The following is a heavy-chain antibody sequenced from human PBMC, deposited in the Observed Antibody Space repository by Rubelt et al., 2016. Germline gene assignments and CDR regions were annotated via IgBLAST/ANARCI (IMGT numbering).Heavy chain of an antibody. CDR3: ARATWGSPFDY. CDR1: GFTFDGHT. D-gene: IGHD7-27*01. CDR2: ITWNSDTI. J-gene: IGHJ4*02. V-gene: IGHV3-9*01. Sequence: EVQLLESGGGLVQPGGSLRLSCAASGFTFDGHTMHWVRQAPGKGLEWVSGITWNSDTIDYADSVKGRFTISRDNAKTSPYLQMNSLRTEDTALYYCARATWGSPFDYWGQGTLVTVSS.